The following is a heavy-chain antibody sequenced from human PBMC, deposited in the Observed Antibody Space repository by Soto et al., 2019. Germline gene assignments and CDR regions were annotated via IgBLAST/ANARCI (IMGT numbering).Heavy chain of an antibody. Sequence: GGSLRLSCAASGFTFSSYAMSWVRQAPGKGLEWVAVIWYDGSNKYYADSVKGRFTISRDNSKNTLYLQMNSLRAEDTAVYYCARGGLIFKYCSGGSCYQRALDYWGQGTLVTVSS. D-gene: IGHD2-15*01. V-gene: IGHV3-33*08. J-gene: IGHJ4*02. CDR2: IWYDGSNK. CDR1: GFTFSSYA. CDR3: ARGGLIFKYCSGGSCYQRALDY.